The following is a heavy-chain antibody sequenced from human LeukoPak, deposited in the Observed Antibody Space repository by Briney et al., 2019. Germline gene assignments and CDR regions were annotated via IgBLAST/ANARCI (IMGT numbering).Heavy chain of an antibody. V-gene: IGHV4-59*01. Sequence: SDTLSLTCTVSGGSISSYYWRWIRQPPGKGLEWMGHIYYSGGTNYKPSLKSRVSISVDTSKNQFPLKLSSVTGADTAVYYCAREVRRWTGYALYYFDYWGQGTLVTVSS. CDR2: IYYSGGT. J-gene: IGHJ4*02. CDR3: AREVRRWTGYALYYFDY. D-gene: IGHD3/OR15-3a*01. CDR1: GGSISSYY.